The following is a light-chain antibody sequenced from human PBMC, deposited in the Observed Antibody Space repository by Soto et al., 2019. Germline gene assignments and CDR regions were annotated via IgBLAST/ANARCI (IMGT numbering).Light chain of an antibody. J-gene: IGKJ5*01. CDR1: QAINTY. V-gene: IGKV1-39*01. Sequence: DIQMTQSPSFLSASVGDRVTISCRASQAINTYLNWYQKKPGKAPQLLIYGTSDLQNGVPSRFSGGGYRTDFTHTISTLPPEDFATYYWQESYCTRMINSGQGTRLEV. CDR3: QESYCTRMIN. CDR2: GTS.